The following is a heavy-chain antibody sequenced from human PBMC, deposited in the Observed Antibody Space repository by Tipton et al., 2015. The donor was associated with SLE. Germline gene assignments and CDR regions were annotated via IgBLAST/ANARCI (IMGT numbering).Heavy chain of an antibody. J-gene: IGHJ4*02. CDR3: ARDRTGGGAYYFDY. D-gene: IGHD1-14*01. CDR2: IYYSGST. CDR1: GGSISSSSYY. Sequence: TLSLTCTVSGGSISSSSYYWGWIRQPPGKGLEWIGSIYYSGSTYYTPSLKSRVTISVDTSKNQFSLKLSSVTAADTAVYYCARDRTGGGAYYFDYWAQGTLVTVSS. V-gene: IGHV4-39*07.